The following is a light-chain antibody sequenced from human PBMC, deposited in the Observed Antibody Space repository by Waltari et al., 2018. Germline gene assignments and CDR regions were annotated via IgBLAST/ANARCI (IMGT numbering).Light chain of an antibody. CDR2: DVS. Sequence: QSALTQPASVSGSPGQSITIPCTGTSSDVGGYNYVSWYQQHPRKAPKLMIYDVSNRPSGVSNRFSGSKSGNTASLTISGLQAEDEADYYCSSYTSSSTLVVFGGGTKLTVL. CDR3: SSYTSSSTLVV. J-gene: IGLJ2*01. CDR1: SSDVGGYNY. V-gene: IGLV2-14*03.